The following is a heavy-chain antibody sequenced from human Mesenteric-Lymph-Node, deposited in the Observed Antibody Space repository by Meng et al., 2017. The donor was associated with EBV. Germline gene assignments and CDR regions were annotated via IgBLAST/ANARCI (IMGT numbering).Heavy chain of an antibody. J-gene: IGHJ4*02. V-gene: IGHV4-30-4*01. Sequence: QVRLQESVPGLVKPSQTLSLTCAGSCASISSVVYYWSWIRQPPGKGLEWMGYIYYRGSTYYNPSLKSRVTISVDTSKNLLSLKVNSVTAADTAVYYCAGHDFGDYAFDYWGQGTLVTVSS. CDR1: CASISSVVYY. D-gene: IGHD4-17*01. CDR2: IYYRGST. CDR3: AGHDFGDYAFDY.